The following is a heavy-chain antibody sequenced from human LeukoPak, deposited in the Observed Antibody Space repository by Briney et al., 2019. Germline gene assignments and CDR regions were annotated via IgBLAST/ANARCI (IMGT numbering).Heavy chain of an antibody. CDR3: ARGYQLLRKNWFDP. CDR2: IYYSGST. CDR1: GGSISSSSYY. V-gene: IGHV4-39*07. Sequence: SETLSLTCTVSGGSISSSSYYWGWIRQPPGKGLEWIGSIYYSGSTYYNPSLKSRVTISVDTSKNQFSLKLSSVTAADTAVYYCARGYQLLRKNWFDPWGQGTLVTVSS. D-gene: IGHD2-2*01. J-gene: IGHJ5*02.